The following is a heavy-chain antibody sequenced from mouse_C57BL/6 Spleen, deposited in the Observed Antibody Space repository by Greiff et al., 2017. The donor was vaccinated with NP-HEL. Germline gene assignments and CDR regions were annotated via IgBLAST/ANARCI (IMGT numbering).Heavy chain of an antibody. CDR2: INPGSGGT. J-gene: IGHJ3*01. Sequence: QVQLKQSGAELVRPGTSVKVSCKASGYAFTNYLIEWVKQRPGQGLEWIGVINPGSGGTNYNEKVKGKATLTADKSSSTAYMQLSSLTSEDSAVYFCARRGDYDSWFAYWGQGTLVTVSA. CDR3: ARRGDYDSWFAY. V-gene: IGHV1-54*01. D-gene: IGHD1-1*01. CDR1: GYAFTNYL.